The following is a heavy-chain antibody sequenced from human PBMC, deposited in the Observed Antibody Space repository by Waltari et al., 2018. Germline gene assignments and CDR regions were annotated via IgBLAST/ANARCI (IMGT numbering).Heavy chain of an antibody. D-gene: IGHD3-10*02. CDR1: GLTLMNAW. CDR2: IKSKADTDTE. Sequence: EVQLVESGGGLVEPGGSRRRSCAGHGLTLMNAWMTGVRQAPGKGLEWVGRIKSKADTDTENYAAPVKGRFTISRDDSTSTAYLQMNSLRTEDTAVYYYATDVPVAGRGEFDYWGQGNLVIVSP. J-gene: IGHJ4*02. CDR3: ATDVPVAGRGEFDY. V-gene: IGHV3-15*06.